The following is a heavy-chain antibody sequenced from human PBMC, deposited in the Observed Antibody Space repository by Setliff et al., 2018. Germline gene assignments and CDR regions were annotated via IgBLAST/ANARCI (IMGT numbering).Heavy chain of an antibody. J-gene: IGHJ6*03. D-gene: IGHD2-15*01. V-gene: IGHV4-59*01. CDR2: IKYDGTT. Sequence: PSETLSLTCTVSSGSIINYYWSWIRQPPGRPLEWIGYIKYDGTTDYNPSLDSRVTMSVDTSKNQFSLKLKSVTAVDTAMYYCARGCAAGACYSDYYYYMDVWGKGTTVTSP. CDR3: ARGCAAGACYSDYYYYMDV. CDR1: SGSIINYY.